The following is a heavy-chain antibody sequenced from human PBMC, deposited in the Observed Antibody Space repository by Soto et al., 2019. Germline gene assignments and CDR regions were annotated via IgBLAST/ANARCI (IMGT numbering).Heavy chain of an antibody. CDR3: ARVLRFSVATISKVGFDP. CDR1: GGSFSGYY. Sequence: QVQLQQWGAGLLKPSETLSLTCAVYGGSFSGYYWSWIRQPPGKGLEWIGEINHSGSTNYNPSLKSRVTISVDTSKNQFSLKLSSVTAADTAVYYCARVLRFSVATISKVGFDPWGQGTLVTVSS. V-gene: IGHV4-34*01. CDR2: INHSGST. J-gene: IGHJ5*02. D-gene: IGHD5-12*01.